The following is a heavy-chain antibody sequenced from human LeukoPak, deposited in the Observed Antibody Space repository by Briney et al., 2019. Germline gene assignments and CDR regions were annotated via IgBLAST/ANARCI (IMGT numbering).Heavy chain of an antibody. D-gene: IGHD6-13*01. CDR1: GGSVNSGAYY. Sequence: LSLTCTVSGGSVNSGAYYWSWIRQPPGKGLEWVSSISGSGSNTYYADSVKGRFTISRDNAKNSLYLQMNSLRAEDTAVYYCAPLAAAVFDYWGQGTLVTVSS. CDR3: APLAAAVFDY. V-gene: IGHV3-11*04. J-gene: IGHJ4*02. CDR2: ISGSGSNT.